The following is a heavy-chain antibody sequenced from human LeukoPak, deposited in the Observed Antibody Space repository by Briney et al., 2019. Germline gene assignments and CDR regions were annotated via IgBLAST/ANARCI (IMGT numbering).Heavy chain of an antibody. CDR3: ARATGAGLRYFDWLFPESYYFDY. CDR2: ISAYNGNA. Sequence: ASVKVSCKASGYTFTSYGISWVRQAPGQGLEWMGWISAYNGNANYAQKLQGRVTMTTDTSTSTAYMELRGLRSDDTAVYYCARATGAGLRYFDWLFPESYYFDYWGQGTLVTVSS. V-gene: IGHV1-18*01. J-gene: IGHJ4*02. D-gene: IGHD3-9*01. CDR1: GYTFTSYG.